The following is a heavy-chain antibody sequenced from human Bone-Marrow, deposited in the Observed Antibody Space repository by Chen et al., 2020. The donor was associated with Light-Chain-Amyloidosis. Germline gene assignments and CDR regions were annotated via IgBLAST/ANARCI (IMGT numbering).Heavy chain of an antibody. CDR2: IKQDGSEK. D-gene: IGHD3-10*01. J-gene: IGHJ6*02. V-gene: IGHV3-7*01. CDR3: ARVGDGDGWTNYYYYYGMDV. CDR1: GFAFSSYA. Sequence: EVQLVESGGGLLQRGGSLRLSCAASGFAFSSYAMSWVRQAPGKGLEWVANIKQDGSEKYYVDSVKGRFTISRDNAKNSLYLQMNSLRAEDTAVYYCARVGDGDGWTNYYYYYGMDVWGQGTTVTVSS.